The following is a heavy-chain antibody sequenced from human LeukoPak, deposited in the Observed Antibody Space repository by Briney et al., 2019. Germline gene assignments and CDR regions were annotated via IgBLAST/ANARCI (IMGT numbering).Heavy chain of an antibody. CDR2: IKNDGSEK. D-gene: IGHD6-19*01. J-gene: IGHJ4*02. CDR1: GFSFSSFW. Sequence: GGSLRLSCAASGFSFSSFWMSWVRQAPGKGLEWVANIKNDGSEKYYVDSVKGRFTISRDNAKNSLYLQMNSLRAEDMALYYCAKGLTGAVAGHSDYWGQGTLVTVSS. V-gene: IGHV3-7*03. CDR3: AKGLTGAVAGHSDY.